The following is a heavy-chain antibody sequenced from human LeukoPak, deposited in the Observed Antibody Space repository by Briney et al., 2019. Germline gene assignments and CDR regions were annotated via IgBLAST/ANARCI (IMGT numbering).Heavy chain of an antibody. D-gene: IGHD6-13*01. Sequence: GSLRLSCAASGFTFNTYAMSLVRQAPGKGLGWVSAISGSGGTTYYADSVKGRFTISRDNSKNTLYLQMNSLRAEDTAVYYCAKYSRPPSIDYWGQGTLVTVSS. CDR3: AKYSRPPSIDY. V-gene: IGHV3-23*01. CDR2: ISGSGGTT. J-gene: IGHJ4*02. CDR1: GFTFNTYA.